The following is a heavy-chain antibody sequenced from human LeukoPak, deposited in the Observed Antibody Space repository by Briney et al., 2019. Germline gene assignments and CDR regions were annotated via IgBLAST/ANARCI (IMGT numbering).Heavy chain of an antibody. Sequence: GGSLRLSCAASGLTFSNYWMTWVRQAPGKGLEWVADIKEDGSEKYYVDSVKGRFTISRDNAKNSLFLQMDSLRSEDTAVYYCVKNSGWYRLDCWGQGTLVTASS. CDR1: GLTFSNYW. CDR3: VKNSGWYRLDC. CDR2: IKEDGSEK. J-gene: IGHJ4*02. V-gene: IGHV3-7*03. D-gene: IGHD6-13*01.